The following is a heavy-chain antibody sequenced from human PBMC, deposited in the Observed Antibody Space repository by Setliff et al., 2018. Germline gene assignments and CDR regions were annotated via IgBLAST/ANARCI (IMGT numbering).Heavy chain of an antibody. Sequence: PGGSLRLSCAASGLPVSGNYMSWVRQAPGKGPEWVSIIYSDGRTFYADSVKGRFLISRDNSKNTLYLQMNSLRAEDTAVYYCAKKLPGVRYFDYCGQGTLVTVSS. J-gene: IGHJ4*02. CDR3: AKKLPGVRYFDY. CDR1: GLPVSGNY. V-gene: IGHV3-66*01. CDR2: IYSDGRT. D-gene: IGHD1-7*01.